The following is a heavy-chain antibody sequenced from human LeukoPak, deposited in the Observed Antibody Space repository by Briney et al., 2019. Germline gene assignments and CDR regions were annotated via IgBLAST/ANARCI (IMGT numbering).Heavy chain of an antibody. V-gene: IGHV1-46*01. CDR1: GYTFTNYY. J-gene: IGHJ5*02. D-gene: IGHD3-22*01. CDR2: INPSVGST. Sequence: ASVKVSCKASGYTFTNYYVHWVRQAPGQGLEWVGIINPSVGSTSSAQKFQDRVTMTRDMSTSTVYMHLSSQTFEDTAVYYCARVDDRSAFDPWGQGTLVTVSS. CDR3: ARVDDRSAFDP.